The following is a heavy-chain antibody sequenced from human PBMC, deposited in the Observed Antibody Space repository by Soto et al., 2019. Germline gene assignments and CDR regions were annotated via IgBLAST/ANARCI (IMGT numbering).Heavy chain of an antibody. V-gene: IGHV3-66*01. CDR2: IYISGST. Sequence: EVQLVESGGGLVQPGGSLRLSCAASGFTVSSSYLYWVRQAPGRGLEWVSSIYISGSTYYVDSVQGRFTISRDNSKNTLYLQMNSLRAEDTAVYYCARGKVGTNPNWLDPWGQGTLVTVSS. D-gene: IGHD1-26*01. J-gene: IGHJ5*02. CDR1: GFTVSSSY. CDR3: ARGKVGTNPNWLDP.